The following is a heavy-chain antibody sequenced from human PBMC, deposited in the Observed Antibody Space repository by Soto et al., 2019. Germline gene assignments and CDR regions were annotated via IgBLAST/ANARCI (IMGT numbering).Heavy chain of an antibody. CDR3: ARLSNSGYYIFDY. CDR2: IYYSGST. J-gene: IGHJ4*02. Sequence: SETLSLTCTVSGGSISNYYWSWIRQPPGKGLEWIGYIYYSGSTNYNPSLKSRVTISVDTSKNQFSLNLTSVTAADTAVYYCARLSNSGYYIFDYWGQGTLVTVSS. D-gene: IGHD3-3*01. V-gene: IGHV4-59*08. CDR1: GGSISNYY.